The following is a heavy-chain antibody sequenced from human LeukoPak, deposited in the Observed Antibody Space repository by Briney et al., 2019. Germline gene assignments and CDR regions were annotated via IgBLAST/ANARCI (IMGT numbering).Heavy chain of an antibody. D-gene: IGHD3-10*01. Sequence: GGPLRLSFAASGFTFSSYEITWARQAPGKGLEWVSYISSSGSTIYYADSVKGRFTISRDNAKNSLYLQMNSLRAEDTAVYYCARVGPLLWFGEIPWGQGTLVTVSS. V-gene: IGHV3-48*03. CDR3: ARVGPLLWFGEIP. CDR2: ISSSGSTI. CDR1: GFTFSSYE. J-gene: IGHJ4*02.